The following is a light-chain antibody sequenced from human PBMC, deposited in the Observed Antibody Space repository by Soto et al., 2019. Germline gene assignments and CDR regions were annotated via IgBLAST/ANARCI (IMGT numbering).Light chain of an antibody. J-gene: IGLJ1*01. CDR3: QAWDSSTPLFV. CDR1: KLGDNY. V-gene: IGLV3-1*01. Sequence: SYELTQPPSVSVSPGQTASITCSGDKLGDNYVCWYQQKPGQSPVLVIYQDTKLPSGIPERFSGSNSGNTATLTISGTQALDEAYYYCQAWDSSTPLFVFGTGTKLTVL. CDR2: QDT.